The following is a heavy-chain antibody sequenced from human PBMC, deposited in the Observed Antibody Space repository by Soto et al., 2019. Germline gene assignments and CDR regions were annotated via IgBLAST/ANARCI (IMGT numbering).Heavy chain of an antibody. CDR2: IHTGGKT. D-gene: IGHD3-10*01. CDR1: GFTVTRNY. Sequence: QLVESGGGLIQPGGSLRLSCAASGFTVTRNYMTWVRLTPGKGLECVSTIHTGGKTYYTDSVKGRFTVSRDESKNTLHLQMNTLRVEDMAVYYRATGGSKRVRGAIVEVFHLEFWGRGTVVTVSS. V-gene: IGHV3-53*02. CDR3: ATGGSKRVRGAIVEVFHLEF. J-gene: IGHJ4*02.